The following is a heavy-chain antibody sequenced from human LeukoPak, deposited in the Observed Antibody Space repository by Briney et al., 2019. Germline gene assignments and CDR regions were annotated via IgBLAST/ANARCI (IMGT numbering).Heavy chain of an antibody. CDR2: INAGNGNT. Sequence: ASVKVSCKASGYTFSSYAMHWVRQAPGQRLEWMGWINAGNGNTEYSQGFQGRVTITRDTSASTAYMELSGLRSEDLAVYYCARGRYYYASSGLTAFDIWGQGTMVTVSS. V-gene: IGHV1-3*03. CDR1: GYTFSSYA. J-gene: IGHJ3*02. CDR3: ARGRYYYASSGLTAFDI. D-gene: IGHD3-22*01.